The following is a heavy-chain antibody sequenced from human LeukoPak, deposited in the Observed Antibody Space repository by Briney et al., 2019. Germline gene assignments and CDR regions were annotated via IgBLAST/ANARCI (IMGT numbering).Heavy chain of an antibody. J-gene: IGHJ4*02. V-gene: IGHV4-39*01. Sequence: SETLSLXCTVSGGSISSSSYYWGWIRQPPGKGLEWTGSIYYSGITYYNPSLKSRVTISVDTSKNQFSLKLSSVTAADTAVYYCARRLAGTEDYWGQGTLVTVSS. CDR3: ARRLAGTEDY. CDR2: IYYSGIT. CDR1: GGSISSSSYY. D-gene: IGHD6-13*01.